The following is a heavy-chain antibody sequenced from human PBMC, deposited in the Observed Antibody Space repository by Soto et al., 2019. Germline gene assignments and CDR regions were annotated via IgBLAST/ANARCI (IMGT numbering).Heavy chain of an antibody. Sequence: SETLSLTCAVSGGSISSGGYSWSWIRQPPGKGLEWIGYIYHSGSTYYNPSLKSRVTISVDRSKNQFSLKLSSVTAADTAVYYCARADGYYDSSGYYSYYFDYWDQGTLVTVSS. CDR3: ARADGYYDSSGYYSYYFDY. J-gene: IGHJ4*02. CDR1: GGSISSGGYS. V-gene: IGHV4-30-2*01. CDR2: IYHSGST. D-gene: IGHD3-22*01.